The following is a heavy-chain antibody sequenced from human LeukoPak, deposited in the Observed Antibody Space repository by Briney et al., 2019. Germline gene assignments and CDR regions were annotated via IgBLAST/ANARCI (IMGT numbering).Heavy chain of an antibody. V-gene: IGHV3-53*01. CDR2: IYSDGGT. Sequence: PGGSLRLSCVASGFTVSSNYMSWVRQAPGKGLEWVSVIYSDGGTDYADSVRGRFTISRDNSKNMLYLQMNSLRVGDTAIYYCARESRTGRFDYWGQGTLVTVSS. J-gene: IGHJ4*02. CDR1: GFTVSSNY. D-gene: IGHD2-2*01. CDR3: ARESRTGRFDY.